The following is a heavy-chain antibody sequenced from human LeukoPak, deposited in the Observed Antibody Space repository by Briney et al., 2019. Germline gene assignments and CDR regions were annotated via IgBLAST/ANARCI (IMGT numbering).Heavy chain of an antibody. CDR3: AKDRYYHSSGHYGIFDY. V-gene: IGHV3-23*01. D-gene: IGHD3-22*01. J-gene: IGHJ4*02. CDR1: GFTFSSYA. Sequence: GGSLRLSCAASGFTFSSYAMSWVRQAPGKGLEWVSRISGSGGSTYYADSVKGRFTISRDNSKNTLYLQMNSLRAEDTAVYYCAKDRYYHSSGHYGIFDYWGQGTLVTVSS. CDR2: ISGSGGST.